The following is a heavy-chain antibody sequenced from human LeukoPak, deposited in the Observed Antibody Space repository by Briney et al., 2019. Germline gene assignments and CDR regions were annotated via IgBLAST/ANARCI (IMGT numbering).Heavy chain of an antibody. D-gene: IGHD3-10*01. V-gene: IGHV3-23*01. CDR2: VSASGFT. Sequence: GGSLRLSCVASGFSAFGLSSYAMSWVRQAPGKGLEWVSVVSASGFTSYGDSVKGRFTISRDKSKNTVHLDMNTLRAEDTARYYCAKARTANDYGSGSFYKGFDSWGQGTLVTVSS. J-gene: IGHJ4*02. CDR1: GFSAFGLSSYA. CDR3: AKARTANDYGSGSFYKGFDS.